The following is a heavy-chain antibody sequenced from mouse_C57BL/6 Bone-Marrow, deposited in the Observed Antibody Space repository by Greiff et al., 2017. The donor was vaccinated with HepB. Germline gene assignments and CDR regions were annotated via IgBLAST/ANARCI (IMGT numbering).Heavy chain of an antibody. CDR3: ARRNYYGSSYWYFDV. CDR1: GYTFTDYY. Sequence: VQLQQSGPVLVKPGASVKMSCKASGYTFTDYYVNWVKQSHGKSLEWIGVINPYNGGTSYNQKFKGKATLTVDKSSSTAYMELNSLTSEDSAVYYCARRNYYGSSYWYFDVWGTGTTVTVSS. V-gene: IGHV1-19*01. D-gene: IGHD1-1*01. CDR2: INPYNGGT. J-gene: IGHJ1*03.